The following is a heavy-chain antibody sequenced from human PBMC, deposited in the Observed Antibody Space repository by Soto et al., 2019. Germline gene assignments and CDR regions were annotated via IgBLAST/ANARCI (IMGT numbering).Heavy chain of an antibody. D-gene: IGHD2-2*01. J-gene: IGHJ5*02. CDR3: ARSTSSRNWFDP. Sequence: QSLTCTVSGGSISSGDYYWSWIRQPPGQGLEWIGYVYYSGTYYNPSLKSRVTISENTSKNQFSLRLSSVTAPDTAVYYCARSTSSRNWFDPWGQGTPVTVSS. V-gene: IGHV4-30-4*01. CDR1: GGSISSGDYY. CDR2: VYYSGT.